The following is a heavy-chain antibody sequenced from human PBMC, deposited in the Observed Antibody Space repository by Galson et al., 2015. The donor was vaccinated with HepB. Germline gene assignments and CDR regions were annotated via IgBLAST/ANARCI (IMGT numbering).Heavy chain of an antibody. CDR3: ARDLPFSPVAGTFLNNNDAFDI. J-gene: IGHJ3*02. CDR1: GYTFTSYG. V-gene: IGHV1-18*04. CDR2: ISAYNGNT. D-gene: IGHD6-19*01. Sequence: SVKVSCTASGYTFTSYGISWVRQAPGQGLEWMGWISAYNGNTNYAQKLQGRVTMTTDTSTSTAYMELRSLRSDDTAVYYCARDLPFSPVAGTFLNNNDAFDIWGQGTMVTVSS.